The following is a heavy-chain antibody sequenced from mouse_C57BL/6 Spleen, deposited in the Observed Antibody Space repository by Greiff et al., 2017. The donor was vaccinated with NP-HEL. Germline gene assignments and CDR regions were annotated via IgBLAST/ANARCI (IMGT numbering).Heavy chain of an antibody. J-gene: IGHJ3*01. Sequence: EVQLQQSGAELVRPGASVKLSCTASGFNIKDDYMHWVKQRPEQGLEWIGWIDPENGDTEYASKFQGKATITADTSSNTAYLQLSSLTSEDTAVYYCTTPIYYGNYGFAYWGQGTLVTVSA. V-gene: IGHV14-4*01. D-gene: IGHD2-1*01. CDR1: GFNIKDDY. CDR2: IDPENGDT. CDR3: TTPIYYGNYGFAY.